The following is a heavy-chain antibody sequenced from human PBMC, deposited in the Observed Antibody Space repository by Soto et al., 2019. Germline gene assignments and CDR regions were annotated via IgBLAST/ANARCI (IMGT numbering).Heavy chain of an antibody. CDR1: GGSISSYY. CDR2: IYYSGST. Sequence: SETLSLTCTVSGGSISSYYWSWIRQPPGKGLEWIGYIYYSGSTNYNPSLKSRVTISVDTSKNQFSLKLSSVTAADTGVYYCASLTNDYCYYYMDVWGKGTPVTVSS. CDR3: ASLTNDYCYYYMDV. D-gene: IGHD2-2*01. V-gene: IGHV4-59*01. J-gene: IGHJ6*03.